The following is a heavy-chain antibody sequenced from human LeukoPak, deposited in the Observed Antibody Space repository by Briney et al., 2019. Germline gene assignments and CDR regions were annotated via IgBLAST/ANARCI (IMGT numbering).Heavy chain of an antibody. J-gene: IGHJ6*02. V-gene: IGHV4-59*01. CDR1: GGSFSGYY. D-gene: IGHD3-3*01. CDR3: ARLTKDYYYGMDV. CDR2: VYYSGST. Sequence: SETLSLTCAVYGGSFSGYYWSWIRQPPGKGLEWIGYVYYSGSTNYNPSLKSRVTISVDTSKNQFSLKLSSVTAADTAVYYCARLTKDYYYGMDVWGQGTTVTVSS.